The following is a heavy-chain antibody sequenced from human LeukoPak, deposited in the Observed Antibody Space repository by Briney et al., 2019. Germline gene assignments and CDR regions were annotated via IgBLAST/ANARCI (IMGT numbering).Heavy chain of an antibody. CDR2: VFYSGSP. J-gene: IGHJ6*03. V-gene: IGHV4-39*07. CDR3: ARAPNYYGSGSNHYYYYYMDV. CDR1: GGSISSSNSY. Sequence: PSETLSLTCTVSGGSISSSNSYWGWIRQPPGQGLEWIATVFYSGSPYYNPSLKSRITISMDTSKNQFSLKLSSVTAADTAVYYCARAPNYYGSGSNHYYYYYMDVWGKGTTVTISS. D-gene: IGHD3-10*01.